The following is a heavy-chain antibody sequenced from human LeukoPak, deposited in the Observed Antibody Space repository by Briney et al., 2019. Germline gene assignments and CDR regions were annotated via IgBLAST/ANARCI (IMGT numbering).Heavy chain of an antibody. CDR2: ISPDGINK. V-gene: IGHV3-33*05. CDR1: GFTFDAFG. Sequence: GGSLRLSCAASGFTFDAFGMQWVRQAPGKGLEWLAFISPDGINKKYADSLKGRFTISRDNSEETLYLQVDDLRVEDTGVYIRARDWKESHSPYYMDIWGRGTTVIVSS. D-gene: IGHD1-1*01. J-gene: IGHJ6*03. CDR3: ARDWKESHSPYYMDI.